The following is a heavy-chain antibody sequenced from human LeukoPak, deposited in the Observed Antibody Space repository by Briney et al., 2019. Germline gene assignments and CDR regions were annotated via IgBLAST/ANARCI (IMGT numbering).Heavy chain of an antibody. J-gene: IGHJ5*02. Sequence: KPSETLSLTCTVSGGSISSSLYDWGWIRPPPGKGLEWLGSLYYSGSPYYNPSLKSRVTISEDTPQNQFFLKLNSVTAADTAVYYCASAATGTDWFDPWGQGTLVTVSS. CDR3: ASAATGTDWFDP. D-gene: IGHD2-15*01. CDR1: GGSISSSLYD. V-gene: IGHV4-39*07. CDR2: LYYSGSP.